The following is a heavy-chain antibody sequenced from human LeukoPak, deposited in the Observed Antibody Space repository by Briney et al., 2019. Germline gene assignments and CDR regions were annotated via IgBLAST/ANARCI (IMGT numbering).Heavy chain of an antibody. J-gene: IGHJ4*02. CDR3: ARRVTYGCFDY. V-gene: IGHV1-46*01. CDR2: INPSRGST. Sequence: ASEKVSCKASGYTFTSYYMHWVRQAPGQGLEWMGIINPSRGSTSYAKKFQGRVTMTRDTSTSTVYMELSSLRSEDTAVYYCARRVTYGCFDYWGQGTLVTVSS. CDR1: GYTFTSYY. D-gene: IGHD4-17*01.